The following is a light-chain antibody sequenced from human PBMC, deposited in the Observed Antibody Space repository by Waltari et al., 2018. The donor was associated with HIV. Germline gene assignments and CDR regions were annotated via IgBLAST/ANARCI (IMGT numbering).Light chain of an antibody. J-gene: IGLJ1*01. V-gene: IGLV2-14*01. CDR2: DVS. Sequence: QSALTQPASVSGSPGQSITISCTGTSSDVGGYNYVSWYQQYPGKAPKLMIFDVSNRPSGVSNRFPGSKSGNTASLTISGLHTEYEADYYCSSYTSSSTLVFGTGTKVTVL. CDR1: SSDVGGYNY. CDR3: SSYTSSSTLV.